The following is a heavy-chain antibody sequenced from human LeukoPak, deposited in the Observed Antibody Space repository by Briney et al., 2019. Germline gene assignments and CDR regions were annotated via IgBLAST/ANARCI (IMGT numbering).Heavy chain of an antibody. CDR2: IIPIFGTA. CDR1: GGTFSSYA. J-gene: IGHJ4*02. D-gene: IGHD1-26*01. V-gene: IGHV1-69*13. CDR3: ARDRGSGSYYVADY. Sequence: GASVTVSCKASGGTFSSYAISWVRQAPGQGLEWMGGIIPIFGTANYAQKFQGRVTITADESTSTAYMELSSLRSEDTAVYYCARDRGSGSYYVADYWGQGTLVTVSS.